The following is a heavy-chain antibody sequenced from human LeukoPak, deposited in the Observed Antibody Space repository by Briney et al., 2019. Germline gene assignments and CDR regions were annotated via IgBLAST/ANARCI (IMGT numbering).Heavy chain of an antibody. V-gene: IGHV3-21*01. Sequence: KPGGSLRLSCAASRFTFSSYSMNWVRQAPGKGLEWVSSISSSSSYIYYADSVKGRFTISRDNAKNSLYLQMNSLRAEDTAVYYCARDQGAARPDTFDYWGQGTLVTVSS. D-gene: IGHD6-6*01. J-gene: IGHJ4*02. CDR1: RFTFSSYS. CDR2: ISSSSSYI. CDR3: ARDQGAARPDTFDY.